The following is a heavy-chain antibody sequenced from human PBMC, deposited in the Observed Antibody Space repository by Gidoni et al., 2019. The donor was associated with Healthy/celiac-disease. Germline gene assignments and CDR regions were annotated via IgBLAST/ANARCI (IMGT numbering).Heavy chain of an antibody. CDR2: ISGSGGST. V-gene: IGHV3-23*01. D-gene: IGHD5-18*01. CDR1: GFTFSSYA. J-gene: IGHJ4*02. CDR3: AKVGGRYSYGLGYFDY. Sequence: EVQLLESGGGLVQPGGSLRLSWAASGFTFSSYAMSWVRQAPGKGLEWVSAISGSGGSTYYADSVKGRFTISRDNSKNTLYLQMNSLRAEDTAVYYCAKVGGRYSYGLGYFDYWGQGTLVTVSS.